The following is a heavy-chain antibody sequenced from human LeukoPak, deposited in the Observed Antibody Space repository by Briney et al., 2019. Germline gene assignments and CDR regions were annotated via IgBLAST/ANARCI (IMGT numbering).Heavy chain of an antibody. V-gene: IGHV3-48*03. CDR2: IISSGSTI. D-gene: IGHD5-18*01. CDR1: GFTFSSYE. CDR3: ARVQIQASDY. Sequence: GGSLRLSCAVSGFTFSSYEMNWVRQAPGKGLEWVSYIISSGSTIYYPDSVKGRFTISRDNAKNSLYLQMNSMRAEDTAVYYCARVQIQASDYWGQGTLVTVSS. J-gene: IGHJ4*02.